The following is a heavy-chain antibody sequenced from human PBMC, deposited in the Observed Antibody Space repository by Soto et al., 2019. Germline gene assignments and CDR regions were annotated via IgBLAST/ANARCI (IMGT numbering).Heavy chain of an antibody. CDR3: AKDPHYDILTGYPDY. D-gene: IGHD3-9*01. Sequence: GGSLRLSCAASGFTFSSYGMHWVRQAPGKGLEWVAVISYDGSNKYYADSVKGRFTISRDNSKNTLYLQMNSLRAEDTAVYYCAKDPHYDILTGYPDYWGQGTLVTVSS. J-gene: IGHJ4*02. V-gene: IGHV3-30*18. CDR2: ISYDGSNK. CDR1: GFTFSSYG.